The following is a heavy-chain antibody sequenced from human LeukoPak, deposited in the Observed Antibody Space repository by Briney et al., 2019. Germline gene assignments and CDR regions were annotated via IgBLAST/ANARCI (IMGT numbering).Heavy chain of an antibody. V-gene: IGHV4-34*01. CDR1: GGSFSGYY. CDR3: ARATPWGSIAAAGTYWFDP. Sequence: SETLSLTCAVYGGSFSGYYWSWIRQPPGKGLEWIGEINHSGSTNYNPSLKSRVTISVDTSKNQFSLKLSSVTAADTAVYYCARATPWGSIAAAGTYWFDPWGQGTLVTVSS. CDR2: INHSGST. J-gene: IGHJ5*02. D-gene: IGHD6-13*01.